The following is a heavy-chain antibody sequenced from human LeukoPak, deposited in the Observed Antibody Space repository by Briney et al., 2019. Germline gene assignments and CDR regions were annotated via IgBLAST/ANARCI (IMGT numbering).Heavy chain of an antibody. Sequence: GSLRLSCAASGFTVSSNYMSWVRQAPGKGLEWVSTISGSGGTTYYSDSVKGRFTISRDNSKNTLYLQMNSLRAEDTAVYYCASQPGDSGWYYFDYWGQGTLVTVSS. V-gene: IGHV3-23*01. CDR3: ASQPGDSGWYYFDY. CDR2: ISGSGGTT. J-gene: IGHJ4*02. D-gene: IGHD6-19*01. CDR1: GFTVSSNY.